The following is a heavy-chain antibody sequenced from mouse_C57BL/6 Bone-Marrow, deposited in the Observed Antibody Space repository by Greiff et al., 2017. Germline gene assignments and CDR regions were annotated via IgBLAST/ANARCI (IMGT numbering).Heavy chain of an antibody. CDR2: INPGSGGT. V-gene: IGHV1-54*01. CDR1: GYAFTNYL. CDR3: ARKTTTEFAY. Sequence: VQLQQSGAELVRPGTSVKVSCKASGYAFTNYLIEWVKQRPGQGLEWIGVINPGSGGTNYNEKFKGKATLTADKSSSTAYMQLSSLTSEDSAVYFCARKTTTEFAYWGQGTLVTVSA. J-gene: IGHJ3*01. D-gene: IGHD1-1*01.